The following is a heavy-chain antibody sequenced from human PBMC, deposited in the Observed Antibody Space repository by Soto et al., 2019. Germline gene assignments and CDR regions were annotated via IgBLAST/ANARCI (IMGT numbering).Heavy chain of an antibody. CDR3: ISHSPEDMIRT. J-gene: IGHJ4*02. CDR1: GFTFSGSS. Sequence: GGSLRLSCAASGFTFSGSSVHWVRQASGKGLEWVGRIRNKANSYATAYAASVRGRFTISRDDSKNTAFLQMNSLNTEDTAVYYCISHSPEDMIRTWGQGTLVTVSS. CDR2: IRNKANSYAT. V-gene: IGHV3-73*01. D-gene: IGHD2-15*01.